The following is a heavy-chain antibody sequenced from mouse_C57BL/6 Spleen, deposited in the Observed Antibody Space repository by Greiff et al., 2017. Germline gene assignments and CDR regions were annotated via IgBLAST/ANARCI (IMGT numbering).Heavy chain of an antibody. J-gene: IGHJ3*01. CDR2: LDPETGGT. V-gene: IGHV1-15*01. D-gene: IGHD3-2*02. CDR1: GYTFTDYE. Sequence: QVQLKESGAELVRPGASVTLSCKASGYTFTDYEMHWVKQTPVHGLEWIGALDPETGGTAYNQKFKGKAILTADKSSRTAYMELRSLTAEDSAVYYCTRGGTAQATWGQGALVTVSA. CDR3: TRGGTAQAT.